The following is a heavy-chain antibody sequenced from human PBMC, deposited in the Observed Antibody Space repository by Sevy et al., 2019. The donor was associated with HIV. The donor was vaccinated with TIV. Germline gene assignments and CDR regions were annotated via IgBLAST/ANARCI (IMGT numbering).Heavy chain of an antibody. V-gene: IGHV1-3*01. CDR2: INGDNGNT. J-gene: IGHJ6*02. CDR1: GYTFTNYA. CDR3: ARDGATAWFFFYGMDV. Sequence: ASVKVSCKASGYTFTNYAIHWVRQAPGQRLEWMGWINGDNGNTQFSKKFQGRVTITRDTSASTAYMQLSSLRSEDTGVYYRARDGATAWFFFYGMDVWGQGTTVTVSS. D-gene: IGHD5-18*01.